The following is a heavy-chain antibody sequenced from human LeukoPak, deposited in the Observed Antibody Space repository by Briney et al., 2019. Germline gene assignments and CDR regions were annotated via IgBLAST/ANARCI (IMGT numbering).Heavy chain of an antibody. J-gene: IGHJ4*02. CDR3: ARLTMVRGVPKPHDDY. V-gene: IGHV1-69*04. CDR1: GGTFSSYA. Sequence: ASVKVSCKASGGTFSSYAISWVRQAPGQGLEWMGRIIPILGIANYAQKLQGRVTMTTDTSTSTAYMELRSLRSDDTAVYYCARLTMVRGVPKPHDDYWSQGTLVTVSS. D-gene: IGHD3-10*01. CDR2: IIPILGIA.